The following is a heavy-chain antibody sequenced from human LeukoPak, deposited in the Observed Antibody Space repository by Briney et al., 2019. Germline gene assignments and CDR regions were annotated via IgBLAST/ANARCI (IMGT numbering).Heavy chain of an antibody. CDR1: GFTFSTYV. CDR2: ISGSGGTT. J-gene: IGHJ4*02. CDR3: ANEKLRYYDY. V-gene: IGHV3-23*01. Sequence: GGSLRLSCEASGFTFSTYVMSWVRQAPGKGLECVSSISGSGGTTYYADSVKGRFTISRDNSKNTVYLQMSSLTVEDTAIYYCANEKLRYYDYWGQGALVTVSS. D-gene: IGHD3-16*01.